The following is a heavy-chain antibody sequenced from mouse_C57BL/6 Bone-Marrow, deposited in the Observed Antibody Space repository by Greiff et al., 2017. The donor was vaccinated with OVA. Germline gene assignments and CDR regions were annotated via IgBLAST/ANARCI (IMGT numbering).Heavy chain of an antibody. CDR2: IDTEDGET. V-gene: IGHV14-2*01. D-gene: IGHD2-1*01. Sequence: EVMLVESGAELVKPGASVKLSCTASGFHIKDYYMHWVKQRTEQGLEWIGRIDTEDGETKYAQKFQGKATITADTSSNTAYLQLSSLTSEDTAVYYCARIYYGNLDYWGQGTTLTVSS. J-gene: IGHJ2*01. CDR3: ARIYYGNLDY. CDR1: GFHIKDYY.